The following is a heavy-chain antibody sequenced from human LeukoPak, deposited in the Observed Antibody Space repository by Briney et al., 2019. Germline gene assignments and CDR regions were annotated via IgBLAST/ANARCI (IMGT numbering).Heavy chain of an antibody. CDR3: AAFGEFFDY. D-gene: IGHD3-10*01. J-gene: IGHJ4*02. CDR1: GYTFTTYA. V-gene: IGHV7-4-1*02. CDR2: INTGTGNP. Sequence: ASVKVSCKASGYTFTTYAINWVRQAPGQGLEWMGWINTGTGNPTYAQAFIGRFVLSLDTSVSTAYLQITSLKAEDTAVYFCAAFGEFFDYWGQGTLVTVSS.